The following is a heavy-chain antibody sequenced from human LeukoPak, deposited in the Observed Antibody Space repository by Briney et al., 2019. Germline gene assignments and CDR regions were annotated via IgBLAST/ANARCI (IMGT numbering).Heavy chain of an antibody. CDR3: ASNRSGYYSYFDY. CDR1: GGSISSYY. Sequence: SETLSLTCTVSGGSISSYYWSWIRQPPGKGLEWIGYIYYSGSTNYNPSLKSRVTISVDTSKNQFSLKLSSVTAADTAVYYCASNRSGYYSYFDYWGQGTLVTVPS. J-gene: IGHJ4*02. D-gene: IGHD3-22*01. V-gene: IGHV4-59*01. CDR2: IYYSGST.